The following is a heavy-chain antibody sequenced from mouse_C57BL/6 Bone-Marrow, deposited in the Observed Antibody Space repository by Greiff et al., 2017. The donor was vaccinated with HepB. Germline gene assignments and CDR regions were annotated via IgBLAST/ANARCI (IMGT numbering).Heavy chain of an antibody. Sequence: QVQLQQSGAELVKPGASVKISCKASGYAFSSYWMNWVKQRPGKGLEWIGQIYPGDGDTNYNGKFKGKATRTADKSSSTAYMQLSSLTSEDSAVYFCARGGANWDAWFAYWGQGTLVTVSA. D-gene: IGHD4-1*01. CDR2: IYPGDGDT. CDR1: GYAFSSYW. CDR3: ARGGANWDAWFAY. J-gene: IGHJ3*01. V-gene: IGHV1-80*01.